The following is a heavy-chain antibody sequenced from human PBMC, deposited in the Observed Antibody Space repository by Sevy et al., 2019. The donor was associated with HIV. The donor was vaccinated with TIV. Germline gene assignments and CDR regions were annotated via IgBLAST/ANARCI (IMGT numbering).Heavy chain of an antibody. CDR2: ISSSSNYI. Sequence: GGSLRLSCAASGFTFITYNMNWVRQAPGKGLEWVSSISSSSNYIYYADSVKGRFTISRDNAKDSLFLQMNRLRAEDTAIYYCARGYCSGTSCSSGRAWVAFDIWGQGTMVTVSS. J-gene: IGHJ3*02. D-gene: IGHD2-15*01. CDR3: ARGYCSGTSCSSGRAWVAFDI. CDR1: GFTFITYN. V-gene: IGHV3-21*01.